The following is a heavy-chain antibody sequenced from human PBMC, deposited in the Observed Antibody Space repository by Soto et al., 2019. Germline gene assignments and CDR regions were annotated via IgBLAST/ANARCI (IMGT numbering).Heavy chain of an antibody. J-gene: IGHJ2*01. CDR2: INPTGGST. CDR1: GYTFTNYF. Sequence: QVQLVQSGAEVKKPGASVKVSCKASGYTFTNYFIHWVRQAPGQGLEWMGIINPTGGSTSYAQKFQGRVTXTXDXXTTTVYMELSSLRSEDTAVYYCARVRRFDSNGYTNYWYFDFWGRGTLVTVSS. CDR3: ARVRRFDSNGYTNYWYFDF. V-gene: IGHV1-46*03. D-gene: IGHD3-22*01.